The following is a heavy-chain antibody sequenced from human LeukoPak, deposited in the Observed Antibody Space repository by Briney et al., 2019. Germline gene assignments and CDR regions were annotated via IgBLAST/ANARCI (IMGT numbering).Heavy chain of an antibody. CDR3: AEDLIAARPYYFDY. Sequence: PGGSLRLSCAASGFTFSSYAMSWVRQAPGKGLEWVSAISGSGGSTYYADSVKGRFTISRDNSKNTLYLQMSSLRAEDTAVYYRAEDLIAARPYYFDYWGQGTLVTVSS. CDR1: GFTFSSYA. J-gene: IGHJ4*02. CDR2: ISGSGGST. D-gene: IGHD6-6*01. V-gene: IGHV3-23*01.